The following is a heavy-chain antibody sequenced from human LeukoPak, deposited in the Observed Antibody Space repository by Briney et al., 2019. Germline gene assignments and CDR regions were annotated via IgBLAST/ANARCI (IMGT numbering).Heavy chain of an antibody. CDR2: INPGGSSI. V-gene: IGHV3-74*01. J-gene: IGHJ4*02. D-gene: IGHD1-14*01. CDR1: GFTFSSYW. Sequence: GGSLRLSCAASGFTFSSYWMHWVRQVPGEGLVWVARINPGGSSITYADSVKGRFTISRDNAKSTLYLQMDSLRAEDTGVYYCARSNQADDYWGQGTLVTVSS. CDR3: ARSNQADDY.